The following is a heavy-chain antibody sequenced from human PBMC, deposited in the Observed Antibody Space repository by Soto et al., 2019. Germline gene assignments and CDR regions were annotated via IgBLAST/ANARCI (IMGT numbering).Heavy chain of an antibody. J-gene: IGHJ4*02. V-gene: IGHV3-30-3*01. CDR3: AREADNFDWLLYQYYFDY. Sequence: QVQLVESGGGVVQPGRSLRLSCAASGFTFSSYAMHWVRQAPGKGLEWVAVISYDGSNKYYADSVKGRFTISRDNSKNTLYLQMNRLRAEDTAVYYCAREADNFDWLLYQYYFDYWGQGTLVTVSS. D-gene: IGHD3-9*01. CDR2: ISYDGSNK. CDR1: GFTFSSYA.